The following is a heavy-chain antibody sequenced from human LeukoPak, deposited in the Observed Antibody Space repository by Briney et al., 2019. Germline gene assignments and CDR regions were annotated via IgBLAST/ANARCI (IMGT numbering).Heavy chain of an antibody. CDR1: GYTFTSYY. D-gene: IGHD5-12*01. CDR3: ARAWAATRTFDY. CDR2: INPSGGST. Sequence: ASVKVSCKASGYTFTSYYMHRVRQAPGQGLEWMGIINPSGGSTSYAQKFQGRVTMTRDTSTSTVYMELSSLRSEDTAVYYCARAWAATRTFDYWGQGTVVTVSS. V-gene: IGHV1-46*01. J-gene: IGHJ4*02.